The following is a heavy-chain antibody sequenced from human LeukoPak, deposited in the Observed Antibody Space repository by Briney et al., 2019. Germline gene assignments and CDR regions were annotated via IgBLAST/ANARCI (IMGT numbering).Heavy chain of an antibody. CDR3: ARGPYSYDSSGAFDI. Sequence: RTSETLSLTCSVSGASISSSTYYWGWIRQPPRKGLEWITSIYYSGSTYYNPSLKSRVTISVDTSKNQFSLKLSSVTAADTAVYFCARGPYSYDSSGAFDIWGQGTMVTVSS. J-gene: IGHJ3*02. V-gene: IGHV4-39*01. CDR1: GASISSSTYY. CDR2: IYYSGST. D-gene: IGHD3-22*01.